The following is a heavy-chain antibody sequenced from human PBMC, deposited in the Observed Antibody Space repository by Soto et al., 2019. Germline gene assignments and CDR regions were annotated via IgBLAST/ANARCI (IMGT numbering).Heavy chain of an antibody. D-gene: IGHD4-4*01. CDR3: ARHAVAKLYYYGMDV. V-gene: IGHV5-10-1*01. CDR1: GYNFIDHW. J-gene: IGHJ6*02. CDR2: IDPSDSYT. Sequence: KIPKNGSGYNFIDHWIRWMLQMQGKGLEWMGRIDPSDSYTNYSPSFQGHVTISADKSISTAYLQWSSLKASDTAMYYCARHAVAKLYYYGMDVWGQGTTGTGSS.